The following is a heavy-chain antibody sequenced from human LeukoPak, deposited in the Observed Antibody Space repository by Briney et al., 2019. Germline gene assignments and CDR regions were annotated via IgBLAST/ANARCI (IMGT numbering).Heavy chain of an antibody. J-gene: IGHJ6*02. D-gene: IGHD6-19*01. Sequence: ASVTVSCKASGYTFTIYYMHWVRQAPGQGLEWMGIINPSGGSTSYAQKFQGRVTMTRDTSTSTVYMELSSLRSEDTAVYYCARVYSSGWYRDFGYYYYGMDVWGQGTTVTVSS. CDR1: GYTFTIYY. V-gene: IGHV1-46*01. CDR2: INPSGGST. CDR3: ARVYSSGWYRDFGYYYYGMDV.